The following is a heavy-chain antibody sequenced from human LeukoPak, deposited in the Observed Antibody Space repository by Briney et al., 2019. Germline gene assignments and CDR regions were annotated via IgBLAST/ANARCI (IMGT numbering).Heavy chain of an antibody. Sequence: GGSLRLSCAASGFTFSSYAMSWVRQAPGKGLEWVSGISVSGSTYYADSVRGRFTISRDNSKNTLFLQMNSLRAEDTAVYYCAKDLGRYRNNYFDYWGQGTLVTVSS. CDR2: ISVSGST. J-gene: IGHJ4*02. V-gene: IGHV3-23*01. CDR1: GFTFSSYA. CDR3: AKDLGRYRNNYFDY. D-gene: IGHD1-26*01.